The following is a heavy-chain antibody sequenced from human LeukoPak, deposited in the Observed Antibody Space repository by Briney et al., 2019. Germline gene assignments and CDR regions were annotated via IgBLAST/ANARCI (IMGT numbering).Heavy chain of an antibody. V-gene: IGHV4-59*01. CDR3: ARDSGSNFDY. D-gene: IGHD2-15*01. Sequence: ASETLSLTCTVPGGSISGYYWNWIRQPPGKGLEWIGYIYYSGSTNYNPSLKSRVTMSLDTSKNQFSLKLSSVTAADTAVYHCARDSGSNFDYWGQGTLVTVSS. CDR1: GGSISGYY. CDR2: IYYSGST. J-gene: IGHJ4*02.